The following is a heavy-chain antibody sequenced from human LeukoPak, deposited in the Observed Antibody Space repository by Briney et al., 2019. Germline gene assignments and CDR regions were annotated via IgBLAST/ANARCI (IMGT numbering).Heavy chain of an antibody. CDR2: ISYDGSNK. J-gene: IGHJ4*02. D-gene: IGHD3-22*01. V-gene: IGHV3-30-3*01. CDR1: GFTFSSYA. Sequence: GGSLRLSCAASGFTFSSYAMHWVRQAPGKGLEWVAAISYDGSNKYYADSVKGRSTISRDNSKNTLYLQMNSLRAEDTAVYYCARGSYDSSGYCFDYWGQGTLVTVSS. CDR3: ARGSYDSSGYCFDY.